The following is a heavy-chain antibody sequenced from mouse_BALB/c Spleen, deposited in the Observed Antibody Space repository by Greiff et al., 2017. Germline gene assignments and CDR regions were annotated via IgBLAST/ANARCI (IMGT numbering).Heavy chain of an antibody. D-gene: IGHD1-1*01. Sequence: EVKLMESGPELVKPGASVKISCKASGYSFTGYFMNWVMQSHGKSLEWIGRINPYNGDTFYNQKFKGKATLTVDKSSSTAHMELRSLASEDSAVYYCARKDYGSRTWYFDVWGAGTTVTVSS. CDR1: GYSFTGYF. J-gene: IGHJ1*01. CDR3: ARKDYGSRTWYFDV. V-gene: IGHV1-20*02. CDR2: INPYNGDT.